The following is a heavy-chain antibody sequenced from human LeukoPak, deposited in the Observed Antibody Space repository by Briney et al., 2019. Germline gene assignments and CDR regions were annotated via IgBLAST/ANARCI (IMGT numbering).Heavy chain of an antibody. D-gene: IGHD4-17*01. CDR1: DGPIISTTW. CDR3: ARIGYGDPDWYFDL. Sequence: PSETLSLTCVVPDGPIISTTWWSWVRQPPGKGLEWIGEIYHSGNTKYNPSLESRVSISVDKSKNRFSLSLSSVTAADTAVYYCARIGYGDPDWYFDLWGRGTLVIVSS. CDR2: IYHSGNT. V-gene: IGHV4/OR15-8*02. J-gene: IGHJ2*01.